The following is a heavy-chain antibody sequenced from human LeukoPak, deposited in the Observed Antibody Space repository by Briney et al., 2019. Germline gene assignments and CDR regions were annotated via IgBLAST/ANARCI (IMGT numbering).Heavy chain of an antibody. V-gene: IGHV3-30*04. J-gene: IGHJ6*04. D-gene: IGHD2-21*02. Sequence: GGPLRLSCAASGFTFSSYAMHWVRQAPGKGLEWVAVISYDGSNKYYADSVKGRFTISRDNSKNTLYLQMNSLRAEDTAVYYCARDHEHIVVVTAIPGDYGMDVWGKGTTVTVSS. CDR2: ISYDGSNK. CDR3: ARDHEHIVVVTAIPGDYGMDV. CDR1: GFTFSSYA.